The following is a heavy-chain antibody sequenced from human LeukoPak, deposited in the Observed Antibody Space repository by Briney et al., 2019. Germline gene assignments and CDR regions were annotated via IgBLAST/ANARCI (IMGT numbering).Heavy chain of an antibody. J-gene: IGHJ3*02. CDR2: IIPIFGTA. V-gene: IGHV1-69*05. Sequence: SVKVSCKASGGAFSSYAISWVRQAPGQGLEWMGRIIPIFGTANYAQKFQGRVTITTDESTSTAYMELSSLRSEDTAVYYCARDRVPRTAFDIWGQGTMVTVSS. CDR3: ARDRVPRTAFDI. D-gene: IGHD3-10*01. CDR1: GGAFSSYA.